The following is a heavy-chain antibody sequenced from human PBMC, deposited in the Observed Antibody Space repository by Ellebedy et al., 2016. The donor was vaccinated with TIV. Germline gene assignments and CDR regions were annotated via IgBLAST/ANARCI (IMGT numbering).Heavy chain of an antibody. D-gene: IGHD5-12*01. V-gene: IGHV4-39*01. Sequence: SETLSLXXTVSGGSISSSSYYWGWIRQPPGKGLEWIGSIYYSGSTYYNPSLKSRVTISVDTSKNQFSLKLSSVTAADTAVYYCARGGGRIVWLRYFDYWGQGTLVTVSS. CDR2: IYYSGST. CDR1: GGSISSSSYY. CDR3: ARGGGRIVWLRYFDY. J-gene: IGHJ4*02.